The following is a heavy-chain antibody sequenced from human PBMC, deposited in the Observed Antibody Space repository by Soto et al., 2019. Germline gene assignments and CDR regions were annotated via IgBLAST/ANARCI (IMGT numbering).Heavy chain of an antibody. Sequence: VASVKVSCKASGYTFTGYYIHWVRQAPGQGLEWMGWINPNSGGTNYAQKFQGWVTMTRDTSISTAYMELSRLRSDDTAVYYCARAALVGPYDAFDIWGQGTMVTVSS. CDR3: ARAALVGPYDAFDI. V-gene: IGHV1-2*04. J-gene: IGHJ3*02. CDR1: GYTFTGYY. D-gene: IGHD1-26*01. CDR2: INPNSGGT.